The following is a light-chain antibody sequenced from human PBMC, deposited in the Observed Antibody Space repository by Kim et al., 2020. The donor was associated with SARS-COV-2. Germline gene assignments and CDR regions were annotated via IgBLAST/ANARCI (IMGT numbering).Light chain of an antibody. CDR3: QAWDSSRV. CDR1: KLGDKY. Sequence: VSVSPGQTASLTCSGDKLGDKYIYWYQQKPGQSPVLVIYQNYKRPSGIPERFSGSNSGNTATLTISGTQAMDEADYYCQAWDSSRVFGGGTQLTVL. V-gene: IGLV3-1*01. J-gene: IGLJ3*02. CDR2: QNY.